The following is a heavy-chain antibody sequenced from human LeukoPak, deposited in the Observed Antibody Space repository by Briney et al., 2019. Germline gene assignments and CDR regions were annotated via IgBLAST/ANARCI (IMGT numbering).Heavy chain of an antibody. CDR2: ISGSGGST. CDR1: GFPFSSYA. Sequence: PGGPLPLSSAASGFPFSSYAMSWARPAPGKGLEWVSAISGSGGSTYYADSVKGRFTISRDNSKNTLYLQMNSLRAEDTAVYYCAKVYDSSGYYFNYWGQGALGTVSS. J-gene: IGHJ4*02. V-gene: IGHV3-23*01. CDR3: AKVYDSSGYYFNY. D-gene: IGHD3-22*01.